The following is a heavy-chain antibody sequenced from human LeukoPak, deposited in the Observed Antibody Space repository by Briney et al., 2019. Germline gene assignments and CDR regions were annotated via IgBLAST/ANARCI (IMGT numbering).Heavy chain of an antibody. CDR2: IKSSSAYI. Sequence: GGSLRLSCAASGFSFSTYGMNWVRQAPGKGLEWVSSIKSSSAYIYYADSVKGRFTISRDNAKKSLFLQMDSLRVEDTAVYYCARAYSNYYYYMDDWGRGTTVTVSS. V-gene: IGHV3-21*01. D-gene: IGHD4-11*01. J-gene: IGHJ6*03. CDR1: GFSFSTYG. CDR3: ARAYSNYYYYMDD.